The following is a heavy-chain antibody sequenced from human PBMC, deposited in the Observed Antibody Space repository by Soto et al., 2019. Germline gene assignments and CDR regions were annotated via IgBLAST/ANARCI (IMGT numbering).Heavy chain of an antibody. Sequence: ASVKVSCKASGGTFSSYAISWVRQAPGQGLEWMGGIIPIFGTANYAQKFQGRVTITADESTSTAYMELSSLRSEDTAVYYCARDTVAGIWSYYYYGMDVWGQGTTVTVSS. CDR2: IIPIFGTA. CDR3: ARDTVAGIWSYYYYGMDV. D-gene: IGHD6-19*01. V-gene: IGHV1-69*13. J-gene: IGHJ6*02. CDR1: GGTFSSYA.